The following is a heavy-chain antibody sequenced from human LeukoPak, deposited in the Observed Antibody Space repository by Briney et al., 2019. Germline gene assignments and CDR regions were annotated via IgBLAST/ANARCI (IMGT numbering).Heavy chain of an antibody. CDR3: AKGGRYVREFIDY. D-gene: IGHD3-16*01. V-gene: IGHV3-9*01. J-gene: IGHJ4*02. CDR1: GFTFDDYA. CDR2: ISWNSGSI. Sequence: PGGSLRLSCAASGFTFDDYAMHSVRQAPGHGLEWGSGISWNSGSIGYADSVKGRFTISRDNAKKSLYLQMNSPRAEDTALYYCAKGGRYVREFIDYWGQGTLVTVSS.